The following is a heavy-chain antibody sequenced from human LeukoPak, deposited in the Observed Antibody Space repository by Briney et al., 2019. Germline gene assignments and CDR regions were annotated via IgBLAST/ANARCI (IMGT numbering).Heavy chain of an antibody. J-gene: IGHJ2*01. CDR1: GGSISSYY. D-gene: IGHD2-15*01. Sequence: SETLSLTCTVSGGSISSYYWSWIRQPPGKGLEWIGYIYYSGSTNYNPSLKSRVTISVDTSKNQFSLKLSSVTAADTAVYYCARDHCSGGSCVDWYFDLWGRGTLVTVSS. CDR2: IYYSGST. V-gene: IGHV4-59*01. CDR3: ARDHCSGGSCVDWYFDL.